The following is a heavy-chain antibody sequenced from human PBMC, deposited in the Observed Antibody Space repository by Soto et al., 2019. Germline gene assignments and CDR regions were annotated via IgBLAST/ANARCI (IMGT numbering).Heavy chain of an antibody. V-gene: IGHV4-30-2*01. J-gene: IGHJ4*02. Sequence: SETLSLTCAVSGGPISSGGYSWSWIRQPPGKGLEWIGYIYHSGSTYYNPSLKSRVTISVDRSKNQFSLKLSSVTAADTAVYYGASAGGLGAVAADYWGQGTLVTVSS. CDR3: ASAGGLGAVAADY. D-gene: IGHD6-19*01. CDR2: IYHSGST. CDR1: GGPISSGGYS.